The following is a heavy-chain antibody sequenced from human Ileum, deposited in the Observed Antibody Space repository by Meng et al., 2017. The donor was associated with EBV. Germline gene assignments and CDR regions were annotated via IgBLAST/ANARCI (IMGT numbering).Heavy chain of an antibody. D-gene: IGHD3-3*01. J-gene: IGHJ5*02. CDR2: IYYSGSN. CDR3: ARAGYYDFWSGHENWFDP. V-gene: IGHV4-59*01. Sequence: QVHMQESGPGRVKPSETLPRTCTVSGGSMSSYYWSWIRQPPGKRLEWIGYIYYSGSNNYNPSLKSRVTISIDTSKNQFSLKLSSVTAADTAVYYCARAGYYDFWSGHENWFDPWGQGTLVTVSS. CDR1: GGSMSSYY.